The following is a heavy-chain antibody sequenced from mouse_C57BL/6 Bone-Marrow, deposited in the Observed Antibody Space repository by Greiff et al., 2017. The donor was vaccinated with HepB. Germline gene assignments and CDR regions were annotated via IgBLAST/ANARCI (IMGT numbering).Heavy chain of an antibody. CDR2: INPNNGGT. CDR1: GYTFTDYY. CDR3: ARTFDY. V-gene: IGHV1-26*01. Sequence: EVQLQQSGPELVKPGAPVKISCKASGYTFTDYYMNWVKQSHGKSLEWIGDINPNNGGTSYNQKFKGKATLTVDKSSSTAYMELRSLTSEDSAVYYCARTFDYWGQGTTLTVSS. J-gene: IGHJ2*01.